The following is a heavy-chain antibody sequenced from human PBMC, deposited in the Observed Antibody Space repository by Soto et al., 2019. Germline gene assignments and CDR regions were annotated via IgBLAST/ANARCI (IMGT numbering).Heavy chain of an antibody. CDR1: GFTFSSYA. D-gene: IGHD2-15*01. V-gene: IGHV3-30*14. J-gene: IGHJ4*02. CDR3: ARVGYCSGGSCYSAPQLWLPDPHFDY. Sequence: QVQLVESGGGVVQPGRSLRLSCAASGFTFSSYAMHWVRQAPGKGLEWVAVISYDGSNKYYADSVKGRFTISRDNSKNTLYLQMNSLRAEDTAVYYCARVGYCSGGSCYSAPQLWLPDPHFDYCGQVTLVTVSS. CDR2: ISYDGSNK.